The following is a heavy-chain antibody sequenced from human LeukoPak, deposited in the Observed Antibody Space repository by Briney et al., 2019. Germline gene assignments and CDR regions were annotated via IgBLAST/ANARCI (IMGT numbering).Heavy chain of an antibody. CDR3: ARESRVYGDYED. CDR1: GFTFSSYW. J-gene: IGHJ4*02. V-gene: IGHV3-48*02. Sequence: GGSLRLSCAASGFTFSSYWMNWVRQAPGKGLEWVSYISSSSSIIYYADSVKGRFTISRDNAKNSLYLQMNSLRDEDTAVYYCARESRVYGDYEDWGQGTLVTVSS. D-gene: IGHD4-17*01. CDR2: ISSSSSII.